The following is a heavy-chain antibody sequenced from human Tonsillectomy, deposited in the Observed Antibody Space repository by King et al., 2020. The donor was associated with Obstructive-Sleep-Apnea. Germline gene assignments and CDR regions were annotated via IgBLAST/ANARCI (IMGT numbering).Heavy chain of an antibody. CDR3: TREGYGRDY. CDR2: IRSKTYGGTT. V-gene: IGHV3-49*03. CDR1: GFTFGDNA. D-gene: IGHD5-18*01. J-gene: IGHJ4*02. Sequence: QLVQSGGGLVQPGRSLRLSCIASGFTFGDNAMSWFRQAPGKGLEWVGFIRSKTYGGTTEYAASVKGRFTISRDDSKSIAYLQMNSLKTEDTAVYYCTREGYGRDYWGQGTLVTVSS.